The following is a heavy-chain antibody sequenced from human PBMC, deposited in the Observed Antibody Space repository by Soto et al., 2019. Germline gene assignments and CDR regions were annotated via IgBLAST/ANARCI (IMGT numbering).Heavy chain of an antibody. J-gene: IGHJ4*02. CDR1: GYTFTSYY. Sequence: QVQLVQSGADVKKPGASVKVSCKASGYTFTSYYMHWVRQAPGQGLEWMGIINPSGGSTSYAYRFQGRVTMTXXTXTXXVYMELSSLRSEDTAVYYCARDGAGGLVLGYYFDYWGQGTLVTVSS. CDR3: ARDGAGGLVLGYYFDY. D-gene: IGHD6-19*01. V-gene: IGHV1-46*01. CDR2: INPSGGST.